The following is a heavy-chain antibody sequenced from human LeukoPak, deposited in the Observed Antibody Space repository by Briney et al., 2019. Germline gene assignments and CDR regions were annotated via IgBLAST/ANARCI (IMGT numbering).Heavy chain of an antibody. D-gene: IGHD3-3*01. J-gene: IGHJ5*02. CDR1: GYTFTSYT. CDR2: INTNTGMS. Sequence: EASVKVSCKASGYTFTSYTMNWVRQAPGQGLEWVGWINTNTGMSTYAQGFTGRFVFSLDTSVSTTYLQINSLKAEDTAVYYCARGGSEYAFWSVQRSNWFDPWGQGTLITVSS. V-gene: IGHV7-4-1*02. CDR3: ARGGSEYAFWSVQRSNWFDP.